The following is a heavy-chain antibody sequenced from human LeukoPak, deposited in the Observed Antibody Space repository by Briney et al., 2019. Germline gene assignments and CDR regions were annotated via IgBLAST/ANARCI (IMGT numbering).Heavy chain of an antibody. CDR3: TRGVEFSRAFFYFMDV. Sequence: SQTLSLTCAISGDSVSRTNVAWNWIRQSPSRGLEWLGWTYYRSKWYNDYAISVKSRININPDTSKNHISLQLSSVTPEDTAVYYCTRGVEFSRAFFYFMDVWGKGSTVTASS. J-gene: IGHJ6*03. CDR2: TYYRSKWYN. D-gene: IGHD6-6*01. CDR1: GDSVSRTNVA. V-gene: IGHV6-1*01.